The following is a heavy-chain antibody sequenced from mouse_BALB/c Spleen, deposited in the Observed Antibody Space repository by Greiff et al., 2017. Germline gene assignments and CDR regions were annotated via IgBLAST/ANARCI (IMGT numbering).Heavy chain of an antibody. CDR3: ARGGDYATWFAY. V-gene: IGHV5-6*01. Sequence: EVKLVESGGDLVKPGGSLKLSCAASGFTFSSYGMSWVRQTPDKRLEWVATISSGGSYTYYPDSVKGRFTISRDNAKNTLYLQMSSLKSEDTAMYYGARGGDYATWFAYWGQGTLVTVSA. D-gene: IGHD2-4*01. CDR2: ISSGGSYT. J-gene: IGHJ3*01. CDR1: GFTFSSYG.